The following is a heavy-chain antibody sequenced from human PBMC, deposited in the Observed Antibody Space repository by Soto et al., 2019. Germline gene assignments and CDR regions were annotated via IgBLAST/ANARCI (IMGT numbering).Heavy chain of an antibody. CDR3: ARGPPANPYYYYYMDV. V-gene: IGHV3-7*01. CDR2: IKQDGSEK. Sequence: GGSLRLSCAASGFTFSSYWMSWVRQAPGKGLEWVANIKQDGSEKYYVDSVKGRFTISRDNAKNSLYLQMNSLRAEDTAVYYCARGPPANPYYYYYMDVWGKGTTVTVSS. J-gene: IGHJ6*03. CDR1: GFTFSSYW.